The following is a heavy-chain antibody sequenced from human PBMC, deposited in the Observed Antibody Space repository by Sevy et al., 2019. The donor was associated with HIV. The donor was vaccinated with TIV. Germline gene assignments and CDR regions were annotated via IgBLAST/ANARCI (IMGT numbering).Heavy chain of an antibody. CDR3: ARDPLLGIAREVARGGY. Sequence: GGSLRLSCSGSGFIFSDYYMSWIRQAPGRGLEWVSYISGGGITYYAGSLEGRFTISRDNARNSLYLQMNSLRADDTAGYYCARDPLLGIAREVARGGYWGQGTLVTVSS. CDR1: GFIFSDYY. J-gene: IGHJ4*02. V-gene: IGHV3-11*01. CDR2: ISGGGIT. D-gene: IGHD2-2*03.